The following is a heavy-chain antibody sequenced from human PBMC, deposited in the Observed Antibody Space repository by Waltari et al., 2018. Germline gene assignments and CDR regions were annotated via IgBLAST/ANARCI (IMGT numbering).Heavy chain of an antibody. CDR3: TREDDGNDSGAFDL. J-gene: IGHJ3*01. Sequence: EVQLVESGGDIVQPGRSLRIPCTGSGFTFRNYAINWGRQAPGKGLEWVGFIRSNDYTGGTSFAASVGGRFTISRDDSKRTAYLQMNALQTDDSATYYCTREDDGNDSGAFDLWGQGTLVTVSS. CDR2: IRSNDYTGGT. V-gene: IGHV3-49*04. D-gene: IGHD5-12*01. CDR1: GFTFRNYA.